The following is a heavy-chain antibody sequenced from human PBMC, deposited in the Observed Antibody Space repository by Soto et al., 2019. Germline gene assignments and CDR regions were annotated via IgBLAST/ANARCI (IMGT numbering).Heavy chain of an antibody. Sequence: PGGSLRLSCAASGFTFSSYGMGWVRHSPGKGLEWLALFSIGGSTHYADSVTGLFTISTDNSKNTLSLQMNSLTAEHTAVYFCAKRRGAGGHFDYWGQGALVTVSS. V-gene: IGHV3-23*01. D-gene: IGHD2-15*01. J-gene: IGHJ4*02. CDR3: AKRRGAGGHFDY. CDR1: GFTFSSYG. CDR2: FSIGGST.